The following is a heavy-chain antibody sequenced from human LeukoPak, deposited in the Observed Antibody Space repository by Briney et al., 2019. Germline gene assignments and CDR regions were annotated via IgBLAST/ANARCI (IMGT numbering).Heavy chain of an antibody. V-gene: IGHV3-23*01. Sequence: PGGSLRLSCAASGFTFSSYAMSWVRQAPGKGLEWVSAISGSGGSTYYADSVKGRFTISRDNAKNSLYLQMNSLRDEDTAVYYCAKSYCSSTSCSQWYFDYWGQGTLVTVSS. D-gene: IGHD2-2*01. CDR2: ISGSGGST. CDR1: GFTFSSYA. J-gene: IGHJ4*02. CDR3: AKSYCSSTSCSQWYFDY.